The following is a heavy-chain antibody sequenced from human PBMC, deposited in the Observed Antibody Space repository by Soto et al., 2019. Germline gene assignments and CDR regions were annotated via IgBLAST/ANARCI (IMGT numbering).Heavy chain of an antibody. CDR1: GFTFTKAW. V-gene: IGHV3-15*01. J-gene: IGHJ5*02. Sequence: GGDLRHSCSASGFTFTKAWMTWVRQTPGKGLEWVGRIKSRADGGTTDYAASVKDRFIISRDDSNDTLYLHMNRLKTDDTAVYYASTGSPCVQPSSLGQGPV. CDR3: STGSPCVQPSS. D-gene: IGHD2-15*01. CDR2: IKSRADGGTT.